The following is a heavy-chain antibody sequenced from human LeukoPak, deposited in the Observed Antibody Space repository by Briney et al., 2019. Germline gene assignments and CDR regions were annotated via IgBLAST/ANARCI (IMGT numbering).Heavy chain of an antibody. CDR1: GFTFSNYA. CDR2: IWYDGSNK. V-gene: IGHV3-33*08. D-gene: IGHD2-15*01. CDR3: ARARPGPRYCSGGSCYGAFDI. Sequence: GGSLRLSCAASGFTFSNYAMSWVRQAPGKGLEWVAVIWYDGSNKYYADSVKGRFTISRDNSKNTLYLQMNSLRAADTAVYYCARARPGPRYCSGGSCYGAFDIWGQGTMVTVSS. J-gene: IGHJ3*02.